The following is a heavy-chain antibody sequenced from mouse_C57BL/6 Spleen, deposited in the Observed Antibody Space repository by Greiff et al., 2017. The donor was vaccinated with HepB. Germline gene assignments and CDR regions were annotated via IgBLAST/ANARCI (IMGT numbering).Heavy chain of an antibody. CDR3: ARLYGSSPLDY. CDR2: IYPGDGDT. J-gene: IGHJ2*01. D-gene: IGHD1-1*01. Sequence: VKLQESGAELVKPGASVKISCKASGYAFSSYWMNWVKQRPGKGLEWIGQIYPGDGDTNYNGKFKGKATLTADKSSSTAYMQLSSLTSEDSAVYFGARLYGSSPLDYWGQGTTLTVSS. V-gene: IGHV1-80*01. CDR1: GYAFSSYW.